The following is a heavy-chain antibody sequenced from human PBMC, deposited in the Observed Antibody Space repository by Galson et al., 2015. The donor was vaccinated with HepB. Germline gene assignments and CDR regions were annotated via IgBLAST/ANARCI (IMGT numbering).Heavy chain of an antibody. V-gene: IGHV3-23*01. CDR3: AKEGRGASMVGGVGFDD. CDR2: ISGSGDKT. J-gene: IGHJ4*02. Sequence: SLRLSCAASGFTFSTYAMGWVRQAPGKGLEWVSAISGSGDKTYYADSVKGRFTISRDSSKNTLYLQMGSLRVEDTAVYYCAKEGRGASMVGGVGFDDWGQGTLVTVSS. D-gene: IGHD3-10*01. CDR1: GFTFSTYA.